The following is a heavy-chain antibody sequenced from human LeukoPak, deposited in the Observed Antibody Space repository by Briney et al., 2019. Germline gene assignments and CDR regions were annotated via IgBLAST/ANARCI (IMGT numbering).Heavy chain of an antibody. CDR3: ARKVDEMITFGGVIVIAAFDY. CDR2: IYTSGST. D-gene: IGHD3-16*02. V-gene: IGHV4-4*07. Sequence: PSETLSLTCTVSGGSISSYYWSWIRQPAGKGLEWIGRIYTSGSTYYNPSLKSRVTMSVDTSKNQFSLKLSSVTAADTAVYYCARKVDEMITFGGVIVIAAFDYWGQGTLVTVSS. CDR1: GGSISSYY. J-gene: IGHJ4*02.